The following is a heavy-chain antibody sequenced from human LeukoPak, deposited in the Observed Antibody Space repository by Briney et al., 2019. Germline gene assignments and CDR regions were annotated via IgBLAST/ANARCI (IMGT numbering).Heavy chain of an antibody. Sequence: GGSLRLSCAASGFTFSSYDMHWVRQATGKGLEWVSAIGTAGDTYYPGSVKGRFTISRENAKNSLYLQMNSLRAGDTAVYYCARESLGSVDPRRYSTTVSQDVWGKGTTVTISS. CDR3: ARESLGSVDPRRYSTTVSQDV. V-gene: IGHV3-13*01. CDR2: IGTAGDT. CDR1: GFTFSSYD. J-gene: IGHJ6*04. D-gene: IGHD4-17*01.